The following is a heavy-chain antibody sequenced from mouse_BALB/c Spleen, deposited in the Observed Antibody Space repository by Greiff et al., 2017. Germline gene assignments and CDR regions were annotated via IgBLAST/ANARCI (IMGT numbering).Heavy chain of an antibody. CDR3: ARTLYGRGYFDV. CDR2: IWSGGST. J-gene: IGHJ1*01. Sequence: VQLQQSGPGLVQPSQSLSITCTVSGFSLTSYGVHWVRQSPGKGLEWLGVIWSGGSTDYNAAFISRLSISKDNSKSQVFFKRNSLQANDTAIYYCARTLYGRGYFDVWGAGTTVTVSS. D-gene: IGHD1-1*01. V-gene: IGHV2-2*02. CDR1: GFSLTSYG.